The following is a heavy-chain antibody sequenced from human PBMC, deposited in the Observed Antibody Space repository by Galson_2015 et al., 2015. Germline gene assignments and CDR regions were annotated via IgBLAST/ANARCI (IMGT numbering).Heavy chain of an antibody. D-gene: IGHD1-1*01. CDR2: ISSSGSTI. J-gene: IGHJ4*02. CDR1: GFTFRIYE. V-gene: IGHV3-48*03. Sequence: LRLSCAGPGFTFRIYEMNWVRQAPGKGLEWVSYISSSGSTIYYTDSVKGRFAISRDNAKNSLYLQMNSLRAEDTAVYYCARRYNSASHYFDYWGQGTLVTVSS. CDR3: ARRYNSASHYFDY.